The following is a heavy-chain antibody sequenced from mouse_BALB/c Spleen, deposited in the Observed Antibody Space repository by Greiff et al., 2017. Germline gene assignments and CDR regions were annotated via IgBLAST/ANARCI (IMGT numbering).Heavy chain of an antibody. D-gene: IGHD1-1*01. CDR2: ISNGGGST. J-gene: IGHJ2*01. Sequence: EVQGVESGGGLVQPGGSLKLSCAASGFTFSSYTMSWVRQTPEKRLEWVAYISNGGGSTYYPDTVKGRFTISRDNAKNTLYLQMSSLKSEDTAMYYCARHNYGSSYVYYFDYWGQGTTLTVSS. CDR1: GFTFSSYT. CDR3: ARHNYGSSYVYYFDY. V-gene: IGHV5-12-2*01.